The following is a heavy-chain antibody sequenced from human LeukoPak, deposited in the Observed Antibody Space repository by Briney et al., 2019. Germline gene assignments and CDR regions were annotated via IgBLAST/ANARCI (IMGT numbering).Heavy chain of an antibody. V-gene: IGHV3-30*04. CDR1: GFTFSSDA. Sequence: PGGSLRLSCVASGFTFSSDAMHWVRQAPGKGLEWVAVISYDGKEKYHADSVKGRFTISRDNSKNTLYLQMNSLRVEDTAVYYCARGDRGTAAVNNWFNPWGQGTLVTVSS. CDR3: ARGDRGTAAVNNWFNP. D-gene: IGHD6-13*01. CDR2: ISYDGKEK. J-gene: IGHJ5*02.